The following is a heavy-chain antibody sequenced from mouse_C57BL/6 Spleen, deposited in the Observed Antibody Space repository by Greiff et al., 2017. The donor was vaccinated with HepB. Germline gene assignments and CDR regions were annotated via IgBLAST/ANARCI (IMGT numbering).Heavy chain of an antibody. J-gene: IGHJ4*01. CDR2: ISSGSSTI. V-gene: IGHV5-17*01. D-gene: IGHD1-1*01. Sequence: EVKLVESGGGLVKPGGSLKLSCAASGFTFSDYGMHWVRQAPEKGLEWVAYISSGSSTIYYADTVKGGFTISRDNAKNTLLLQMTSLRSEDTAMYYCARDYYGSSPYAMDYWGQGTSVTVSS. CDR1: GFTFSDYG. CDR3: ARDYYGSSPYAMDY.